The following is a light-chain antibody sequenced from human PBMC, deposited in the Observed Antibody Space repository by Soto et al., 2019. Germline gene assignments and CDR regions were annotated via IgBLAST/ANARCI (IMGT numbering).Light chain of an antibody. CDR1: QGVSSH. Sequence: EIVLTQSPATLSLSPGERVTLSCRASQGVSSHLAWYQQKPGQSPRLLIYDASNRATGIPARFSGSGSGTDFTLTISSLEPEDFAVYYCPQRSDWPRTFGQGTKLEI. J-gene: IGKJ2*01. CDR3: PQRSDWPRT. V-gene: IGKV3D-11*01. CDR2: DAS.